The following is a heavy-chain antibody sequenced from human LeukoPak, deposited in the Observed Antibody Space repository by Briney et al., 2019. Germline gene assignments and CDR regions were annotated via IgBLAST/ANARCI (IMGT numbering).Heavy chain of an antibody. CDR3: ARDLLNEGNHLDY. D-gene: IGHD4-23*01. V-gene: IGHV4-30-4*01. CDR1: GGSISSGDYY. CDR2: TYYSGST. J-gene: IGHJ4*02. Sequence: SETLSLTCTVSGGSISSGDYYWSWIRQPPGKGLEWIGYTYYSGSTYYNPSLKSRVTISVDTSKNQFSLKLSSVTAADTAVYYCARDLLNEGNHLDYWGQGTLVTVSS.